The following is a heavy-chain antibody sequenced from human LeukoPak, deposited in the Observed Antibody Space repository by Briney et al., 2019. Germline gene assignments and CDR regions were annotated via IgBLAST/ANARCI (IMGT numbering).Heavy chain of an antibody. CDR1: GFTFSSYA. Sequence: GRSLRLSCAASGFTFSSYAMHWVRQAPGKGLEWVAVISYDGSNKYYADSVKGRFTISRDNSKNTLYLQMNSLRAEDTAVYYCARAPVEWELDEAFDIWGQGTMVTVSS. CDR3: ARAPVEWELDEAFDI. J-gene: IGHJ3*02. V-gene: IGHV3-30*04. CDR2: ISYDGSNK. D-gene: IGHD1-26*01.